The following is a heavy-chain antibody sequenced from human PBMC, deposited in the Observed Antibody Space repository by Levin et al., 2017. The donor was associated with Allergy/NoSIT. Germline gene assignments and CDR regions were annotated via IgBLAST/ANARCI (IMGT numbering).Heavy chain of an antibody. Sequence: AGGSLRLSCSASGFIFENYAMSWVRQAPGKGLEWVSGIRGSGTRTHHADSVKGRFTISRDNSKNTLFLQMNSLRAEDTAVYYCAKSRGLLSAYFDYWGLGTLVTVSS. D-gene: IGHD3-10*01. V-gene: IGHV3-23*01. CDR2: IRGSGTRT. CDR1: GFIFENYA. J-gene: IGHJ4*02. CDR3: AKSRGLLSAYFDY.